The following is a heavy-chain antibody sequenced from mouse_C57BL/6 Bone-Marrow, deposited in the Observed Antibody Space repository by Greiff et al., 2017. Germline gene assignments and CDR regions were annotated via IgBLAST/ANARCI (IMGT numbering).Heavy chain of an antibody. D-gene: IGHD2-4*01. J-gene: IGHJ3*01. CDR2: IWWDDDK. CDR1: GFSLSTFGMG. V-gene: IGHV8-8*01. Sequence: QVTLKESGPGILQPSQSLSLTCSFSGFSLSTFGMGVGWIRQPSGKGLEWLAHIWWDDDKYYNPALKSRLTISKDTSKNQVFLKIANVDTADTATYYCARIDSYEYDLAWFAYWGQGTLVTVSA. CDR3: ARIDSYEYDLAWFAY.